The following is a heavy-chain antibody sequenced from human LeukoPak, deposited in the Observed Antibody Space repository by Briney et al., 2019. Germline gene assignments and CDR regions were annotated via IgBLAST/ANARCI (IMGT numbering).Heavy chain of an antibody. CDR3: ARDDGDY. Sequence: TSVKVSCKASGYTFANFGINRVRQAPGQGLEWMGWISAYNVNTNYTQKFQGRVTLTTDTSTGTAYMELRSLRSDDTAVYYCARDDGDYWGQGTLVIVSS. CDR1: GYTFANFG. J-gene: IGHJ4*02. CDR2: ISAYNVNT. V-gene: IGHV1-18*01.